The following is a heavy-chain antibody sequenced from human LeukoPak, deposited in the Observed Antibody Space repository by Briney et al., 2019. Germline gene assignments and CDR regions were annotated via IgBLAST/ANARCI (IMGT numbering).Heavy chain of an antibody. D-gene: IGHD5-12*01. CDR2: FYYSGST. V-gene: IGHV4-59*01. J-gene: IGHJ3*02. CDR3: ARSGGYDSHGAFDI. CDR1: GDSISSSY. Sequence: SETLSLTCTVSGDSISSSYWSWIRQPPGKGLEWIGYFYYSGSTNYNPSLKSRVTISVDTSKNQFSLKLSSVTAADTAVYYCARSGGYDSHGAFDIWGQGTMVTVSS.